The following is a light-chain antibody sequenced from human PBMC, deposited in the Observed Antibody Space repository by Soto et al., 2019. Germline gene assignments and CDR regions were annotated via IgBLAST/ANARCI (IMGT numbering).Light chain of an antibody. CDR2: GAS. CDR1: QSISNN. V-gene: IGKV3-15*01. J-gene: IGKJ1*01. CDR3: QQYDNWWT. Sequence: EIVMTQSPGTLSVSPGERATLSCRASQSISNNLAWYQQKPGQAPRLLISGASTRATGIPARFSGSGSGTEFTLTFSSLQSEDFAVYYCQQYDNWWTFGQGTKVDIK.